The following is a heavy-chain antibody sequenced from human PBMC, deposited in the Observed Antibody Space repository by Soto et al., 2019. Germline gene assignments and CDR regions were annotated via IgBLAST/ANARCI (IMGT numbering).Heavy chain of an antibody. CDR3: AKDGGYCSGGSCYSTWYFDL. V-gene: IGHV3-23*01. CDR2: ISGSGGST. J-gene: IGHJ2*01. D-gene: IGHD2-15*01. Sequence: VQLLESGGGLVQPGGSLRLSCAASGFTFSSYAMSWVRQAPGKGLEWVSAISGSGGSTYYADSVKGRFTISRDNSKNTLYLQMNSLRAEDTAVYYCAKDGGYCSGGSCYSTWYFDLWGRGTLVTVSS. CDR1: GFTFSSYA.